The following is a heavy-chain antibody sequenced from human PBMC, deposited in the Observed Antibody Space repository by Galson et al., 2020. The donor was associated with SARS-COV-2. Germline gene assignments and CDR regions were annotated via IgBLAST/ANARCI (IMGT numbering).Heavy chain of an antibody. Sequence: SETLSLTCTVSGGSISSGSYFWSWLRQPAGKGLEWIGRISSSGGTNYNPSLQSRVTISVDTSKKKFSLDLISVTAADTATYFCARSDFGDYDGLDFWGQGTMVTVSS. CDR2: ISSSGGT. V-gene: IGHV4-61*02. CDR3: ARSDFGDYDGLDF. D-gene: IGHD4-17*01. CDR1: GGSISSGSYF. J-gene: IGHJ3*01.